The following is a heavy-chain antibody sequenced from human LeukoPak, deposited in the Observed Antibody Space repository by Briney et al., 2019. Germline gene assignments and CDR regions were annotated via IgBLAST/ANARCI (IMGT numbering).Heavy chain of an antibody. Sequence: SVKVSCKASGGTFSSYAISWVRQAPGQGLEWMGRIIPILGIANYAQKFQGRVTITADKSTSTAYMELSSLRSEDTAVYYCARYYGGNSYFDYWGQGTLVTVSS. D-gene: IGHD4-23*01. CDR3: ARYYGGNSYFDY. J-gene: IGHJ4*02. CDR2: IIPILGIA. CDR1: GGTFSSYA. V-gene: IGHV1-69*04.